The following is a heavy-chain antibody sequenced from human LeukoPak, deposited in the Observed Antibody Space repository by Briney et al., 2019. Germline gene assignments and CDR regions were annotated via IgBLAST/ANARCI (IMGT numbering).Heavy chain of an antibody. J-gene: IGHJ4*02. V-gene: IGHV4-30-4*01. CDR1: GGSISSGDYY. CDR2: IYYIGST. CDR3: ARDHTTVAIDY. D-gene: IGHD4-23*01. Sequence: SQTLSLTCTVSGGSISSGDYYWSWIRQPPGKGLEWIGYIYYIGSTYYNPSLKSRVTISVDTSRNQFSLKLSSVTAADTAVYYCARDHTTVAIDYWGQGTLVTVSS.